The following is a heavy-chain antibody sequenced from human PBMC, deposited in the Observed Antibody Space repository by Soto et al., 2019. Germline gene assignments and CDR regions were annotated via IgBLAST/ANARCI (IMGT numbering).Heavy chain of an antibody. D-gene: IGHD3-22*01. Sequence: QVQLQESGPGLVKPSQTLSLTCTVSGGSISSGDYYWSWIRQPPGKGLEWIGYIYYSGSTYYNPSLKTRVTISVDTSKNQFSLKLRSVTAAATAVYYCASVRVWYDSSGYAAPDYWGHVTLVTVSS. CDR3: ASVRVWYDSSGYAAPDY. J-gene: IGHJ4*01. V-gene: IGHV4-30-4*01. CDR1: GGSISSGDYY. CDR2: IYYSGST.